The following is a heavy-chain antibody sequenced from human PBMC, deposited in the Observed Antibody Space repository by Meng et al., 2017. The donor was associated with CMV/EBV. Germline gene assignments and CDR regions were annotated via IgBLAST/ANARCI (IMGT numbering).Heavy chain of an antibody. Sequence: GSLRPSCAVYGGSSSGYYWSWIRQLPGKGLEWIGEINHSGSTNYNPSLKSRVTISVDTSKNQFSLKLCSVTAADTAVYYCARGSDGYSGGWYRYWGQGTLVTVSS. D-gene: IGHD6-19*01. CDR1: GGSSSGYY. J-gene: IGHJ4*02. V-gene: IGHV4-34*01. CDR2: INHSGST. CDR3: ARGSDGYSGGWYRY.